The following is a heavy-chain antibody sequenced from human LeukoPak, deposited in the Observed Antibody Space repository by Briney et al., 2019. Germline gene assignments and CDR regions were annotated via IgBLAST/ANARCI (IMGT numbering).Heavy chain of an antibody. V-gene: IGHV4-61*02. J-gene: IGHJ3*02. D-gene: IGHD2-21*02. CDR2: IYTSGST. CDR1: GGSISSGTYY. Sequence: PSETLSLTSTVSGGSISSGTYYWSWVRQPAGKGLEWIGRIYTSGSTNYNPSLKSRVTISVDTSKNQFSLKLSSVTAADTAVYYCARHDETYCGGDCYSGAFDIWGQGTMVTVSS. CDR3: ARHDETYCGGDCYSGAFDI.